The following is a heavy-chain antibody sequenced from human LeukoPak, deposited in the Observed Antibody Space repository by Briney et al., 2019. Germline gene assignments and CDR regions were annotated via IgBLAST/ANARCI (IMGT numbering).Heavy chain of an antibody. CDR2: INHSGST. J-gene: IGHJ4*02. D-gene: IGHD3-10*01. V-gene: IGHV4-34*01. CDR3: ARGPPFDYYGSGSYYSRPKIFDY. Sequence: SETLSLTCVAYGGSFSGYYWSWIRQPPGKGLEWIGEINHSGSTNYNPSLKSRVTISVDTSKNQFSLKLSSVTAADTAVYYCARGPPFDYYGSGSYYSRPKIFDYWGQGTLVTVSS. CDR1: GGSFSGYY.